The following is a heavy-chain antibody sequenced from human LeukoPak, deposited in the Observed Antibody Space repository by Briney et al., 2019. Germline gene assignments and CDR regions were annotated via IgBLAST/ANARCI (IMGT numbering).Heavy chain of an antibody. CDR1: GGTFSSYA. CDR3: ARYFYYGSGQEDYFDY. Sequence: GASVKVSCKASGGTFSSYAISWVRQAPGQGLEWMGRIIPILGIANYAQKFQGRVTITADKSTSTAYMELSSLRSEDTAVYYCARYFYYGSGQEDYFDYWGQGTLVTVSS. J-gene: IGHJ4*02. CDR2: IIPILGIA. V-gene: IGHV1-69*04. D-gene: IGHD3-10*01.